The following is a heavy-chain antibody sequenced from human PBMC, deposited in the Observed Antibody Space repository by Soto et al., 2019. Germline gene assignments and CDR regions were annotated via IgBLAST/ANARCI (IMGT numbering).Heavy chain of an antibody. Sequence: QVQLVESGGGVVQPGRSLRLSCAASGFTFSSYGMHWVRQAPGKGLEWVAVIWYDGSNKYYADSVKGRFTISRDNSKNTLYLQMNSLRAEDTAVYYCAREEPRGGGATKVTARNWFDPWGQGTLVTVSS. D-gene: IGHD3-10*01. CDR1: GFTFSSYG. CDR3: AREEPRGGGATKVTARNWFDP. J-gene: IGHJ5*02. CDR2: IWYDGSNK. V-gene: IGHV3-33*01.